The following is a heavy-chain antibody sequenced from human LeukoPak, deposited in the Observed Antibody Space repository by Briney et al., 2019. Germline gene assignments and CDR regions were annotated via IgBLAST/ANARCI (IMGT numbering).Heavy chain of an antibody. CDR1: GFSLSTSGVG. V-gene: IGHV2-5*01. Sequence: SGPTLVKPTQTLTLTCTFSGFSLSTSGVGVGWIRQPPGKALEWLALIYWNDDKRYSPSLKSRLTITKDTSKNQVVLTMTNMDPVDTATYCCAHTPTGITIFGVVGWFDPWGQGTLVTVSS. D-gene: IGHD3-3*01. CDR3: AHTPTGITIFGVVGWFDP. J-gene: IGHJ5*02. CDR2: IYWNDDK.